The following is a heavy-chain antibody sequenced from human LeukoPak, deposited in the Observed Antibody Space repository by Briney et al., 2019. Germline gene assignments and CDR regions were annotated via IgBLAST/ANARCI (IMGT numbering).Heavy chain of an antibody. Sequence: ASVKVSCKASGYTFTGYYMHWVRQATGQGLEWVGWMNPNSGNTGYAQKFQGRVTMTRNTSISTAYMELSSLRSEDTAVYYCASQTTVTPFFDYWGQGTLVTVSS. CDR2: MNPNSGNT. V-gene: IGHV1-8*02. D-gene: IGHD4-11*01. CDR1: GYTFTGYY. J-gene: IGHJ4*02. CDR3: ASQTTVTPFFDY.